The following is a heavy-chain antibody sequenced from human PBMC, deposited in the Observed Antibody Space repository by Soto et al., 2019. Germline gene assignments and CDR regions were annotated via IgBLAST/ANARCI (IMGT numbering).Heavy chain of an antibody. D-gene: IGHD3-9*01. CDR1: GGSFSGYY. CDR2: INHSGST. Sequence: SETLSLTCAVYGGSFSGYYWSWIRQPPGKGLEWIGEINHSGSTNYNPSLKSRVTISVDTSKNQFSLKLSSVTAADTAVYYCARTPTRNRYDISTGYYSVSYYYYMDVWGKGTTVTVSS. J-gene: IGHJ6*03. CDR3: ARTPTRNRYDISTGYYSVSYYYYMDV. V-gene: IGHV4-34*01.